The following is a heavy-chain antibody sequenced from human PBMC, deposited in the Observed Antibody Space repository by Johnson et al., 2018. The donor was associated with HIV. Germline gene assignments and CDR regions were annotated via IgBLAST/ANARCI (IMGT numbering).Heavy chain of an antibody. V-gene: IGHV3-30*19. CDR1: GFSFSNYA. Sequence: VQLVESGGGVVQPGGSLRLTCKASGFSFSNYAIHWVRQAPGKGLEWVAVISYDGSNKYYADSVKGRFTISRDNSKNTLYLQMNSLRAEDTAVYYCARDKANWGPSRDVGAFDIWGQGTMVTVSS. D-gene: IGHD7-27*01. CDR2: ISYDGSNK. CDR3: ARDKANWGPSRDVGAFDI. J-gene: IGHJ3*02.